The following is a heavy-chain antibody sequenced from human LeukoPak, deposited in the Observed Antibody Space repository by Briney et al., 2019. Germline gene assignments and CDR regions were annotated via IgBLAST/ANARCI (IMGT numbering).Heavy chain of an antibody. J-gene: IGHJ4*02. CDR3: AREAYSSGWYYFDY. CDR2: ISSSGSTI. V-gene: IGHV3-48*03. D-gene: IGHD6-19*01. CDR1: GFTFSSYE. Sequence: GGSLRLSCAASGFTFSSYEMNWVRQAPGKGLEWDSYISSSGSTIYYADSVKGRFTISRDNAKNSLYLQMNSLRAEDTAVYYCAREAYSSGWYYFDYWGQGTLVTVSS.